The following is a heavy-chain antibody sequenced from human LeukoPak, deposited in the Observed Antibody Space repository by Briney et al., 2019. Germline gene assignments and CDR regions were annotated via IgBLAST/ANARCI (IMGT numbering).Heavy chain of an antibody. CDR3: ARDESYYDSSGYYYAY. CDR1: GFTFSDYY. Sequence: GGSLRLSCAASGFTFSDYYMSWIRQAPGKGLEWVSYISSSSSYTNYADSVKGRFTISRDNAKNSLYLQMNSLRAEDTAVYYCARDESYYDSSGYYYAYWGQGTLVTVSS. J-gene: IGHJ4*02. V-gene: IGHV3-11*06. CDR2: ISSSSSYT. D-gene: IGHD3-22*01.